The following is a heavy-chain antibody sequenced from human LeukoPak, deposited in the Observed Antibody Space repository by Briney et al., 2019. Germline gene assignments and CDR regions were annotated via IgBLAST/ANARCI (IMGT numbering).Heavy chain of an antibody. CDR2: INHSGST. CDR1: GGPFSGYY. CDR3: ARSGGYYLPYIQH. J-gene: IGHJ1*01. V-gene: IGHV4-34*01. Sequence: SETLSLTCAVYGGPFSGYYWSWIRQPPGKGLEWIGEINHSGSTNYNPSLKSRVTISVDTSKNQFSLKLSSVTAADTAVYYCARSGGYYLPYIQHWGQGTLVTVSS. D-gene: IGHD3-22*01.